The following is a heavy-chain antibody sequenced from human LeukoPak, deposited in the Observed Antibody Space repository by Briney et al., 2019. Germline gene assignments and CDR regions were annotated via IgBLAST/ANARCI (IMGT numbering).Heavy chain of an antibody. Sequence: SETLSLTCTVSGGSISSSNYYWGWSRQPPGKVLQWNGSIYYSGSTYYNPSLKSRVTISVDTSKNQFSLKLSSVTAADTAVYYCARSTIVVVPAAIGYWGQGTLVTVSS. D-gene: IGHD2-2*02. CDR1: GGSISSSNYY. CDR2: IYYSGST. J-gene: IGHJ4*02. V-gene: IGHV4-39*01. CDR3: ARSTIVVVPAAIGY.